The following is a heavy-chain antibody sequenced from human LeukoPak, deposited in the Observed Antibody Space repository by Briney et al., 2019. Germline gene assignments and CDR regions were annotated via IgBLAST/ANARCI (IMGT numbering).Heavy chain of an antibody. CDR1: GGSFSSYY. CDR3: AGQASDYCQSEDTVVVPAAKEWFDP. J-gene: IGHJ5*02. D-gene: IGHD2-2*01. Sequence: PSETLSLTCTVSGGSFSSYYWSWIPQPAGKGLEWIGRIYTSGSTNYNPSLKSRVTISVDKSKNQFSLKLSSVTAADTAVYYCAGQASDYCQSEDTVVVPAAKEWFDPWGQGTLVTVSS. V-gene: IGHV4-4*07. CDR2: IYTSGST.